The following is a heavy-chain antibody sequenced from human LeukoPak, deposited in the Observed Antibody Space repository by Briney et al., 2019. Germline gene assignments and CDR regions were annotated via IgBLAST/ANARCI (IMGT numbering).Heavy chain of an antibody. CDR1: GFTFSDYY. D-gene: IGHD2-15*01. J-gene: IGHJ2*01. CDR2: ISSCSSYT. V-gene: IGHV3-11*06. CDR3: ARGGCSGGSCYYWYFDL. Sequence: GGSLRLSCAASGFTFSDYYMSWIRQAPGKGLEWVSYISSCSSYTNYADSVKGRFTISRDNAKNSLYLQMNSLRAEDTAVYYCARGGCSGGSCYYWYFDLWGRGTLVTVSS.